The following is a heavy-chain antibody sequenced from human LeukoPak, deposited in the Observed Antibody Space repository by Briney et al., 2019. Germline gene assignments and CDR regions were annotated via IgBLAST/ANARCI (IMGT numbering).Heavy chain of an antibody. CDR3: AKDQYSSSWYFPFDY. J-gene: IGHJ4*02. CDR1: GFTFSSYG. CDR2: IRYDGSNK. D-gene: IGHD6-13*01. V-gene: IGHV3-30*02. Sequence: GGSQRLSCAASGFTFSSYGMHWVRQAPDKGLEWVAFIRYDGSNKYYADSVKGRFTISRDNSKNTLYLQMNSLRAEDTAVYYCAKDQYSSSWYFPFDYWGQGTLVTVSS.